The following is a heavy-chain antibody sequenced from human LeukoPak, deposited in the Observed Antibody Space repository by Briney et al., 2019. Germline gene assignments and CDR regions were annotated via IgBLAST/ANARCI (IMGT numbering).Heavy chain of an antibody. V-gene: IGHV1-69*13. CDR1: GGTFISYG. CDR3: ARVSSRRLLLERLPSDYYYYYMDV. Sequence: SVKVSCKASGGTFISYGISWVRQAPGQGLEWMRGIIPIFGTANYAQKFQGRVTITADESTSTAYMELSSLRSEGTAVYYCARVSSRRLLLERLPSDYYYYYMDVWGKGTTVTVSS. CDR2: IIPIFGTA. J-gene: IGHJ6*03. D-gene: IGHD3-3*01.